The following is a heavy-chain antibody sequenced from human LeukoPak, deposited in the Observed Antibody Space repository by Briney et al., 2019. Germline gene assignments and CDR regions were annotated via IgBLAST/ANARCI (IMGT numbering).Heavy chain of an antibody. V-gene: IGHV3-23*01. Sequence: PGGSLRLSCAASGFTFSNYAMSWVRQAQGKGLEWASAISGSGDNTYYADSVKGRFALSRDNSKNTVYLQMNSLRADDTAVYYCAKTRGYCSGGTCYCDYWGQGTLVTVSS. CDR3: AKTRGYCSGGTCYCDY. D-gene: IGHD2-15*01. CDR1: GFTFSNYA. CDR2: ISGSGDNT. J-gene: IGHJ4*02.